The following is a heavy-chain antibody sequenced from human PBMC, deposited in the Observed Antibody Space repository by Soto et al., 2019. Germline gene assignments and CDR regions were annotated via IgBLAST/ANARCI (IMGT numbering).Heavy chain of an antibody. Sequence: SETLSLTCTVSGGSISSYYWSWIRQPPGKGLEWIGYIYYSGSTNYNPSLKSRVTISVDTSKNQFSLKLGSVTAADTAVYYCAREYGSGTNAFDIWGQGTMVTVS. J-gene: IGHJ3*02. CDR1: GGSISSYY. D-gene: IGHD3-10*01. CDR2: IYYSGST. CDR3: AREYGSGTNAFDI. V-gene: IGHV4-59*01.